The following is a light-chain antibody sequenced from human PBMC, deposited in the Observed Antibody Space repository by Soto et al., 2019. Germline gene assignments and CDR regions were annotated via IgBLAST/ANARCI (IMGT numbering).Light chain of an antibody. Sequence: HMTQSPSSLSATVLDTVTITCRASQGIRNDLGWYQQKPGKAPKLLIYDVSALKRGVPPRFSGSGSGTEFTLTISSLQPEDFATYYCQQYDSCSVTFGQGTKVDIK. CDR2: DVS. V-gene: IGKV1-17*01. J-gene: IGKJ1*01. CDR1: QGIRND. CDR3: QQYDSCSVT.